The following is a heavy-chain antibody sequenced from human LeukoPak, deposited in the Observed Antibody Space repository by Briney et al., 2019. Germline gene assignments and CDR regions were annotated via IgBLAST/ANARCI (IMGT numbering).Heavy chain of an antibody. D-gene: IGHD3-10*01. V-gene: IGHV3-48*03. CDR3: MVRGVIIDY. J-gene: IGHJ4*02. CDR2: ISSSSSTI. CDR1: GFTFSSYE. Sequence: GGSLRLSCAASGFTFSSYEMNWVRQAPGKGLEWVSYISSSSSTIYYADSVKGRFTISRDNAKNSLYLQMNSLRAEDTAVYYCMVRGVIIDYWGQGTLVTVSS.